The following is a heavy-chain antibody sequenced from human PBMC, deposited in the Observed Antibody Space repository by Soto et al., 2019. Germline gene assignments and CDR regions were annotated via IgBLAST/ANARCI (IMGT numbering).Heavy chain of an antibody. Sequence: SETLSLTCTVSGGSISSSSYYWGWIRQPPGKGLEWIGSIYYSGSTYYNPSLKSRVTISVDTSKNQFSLKLSSVTAADTAVYYCARLGEDKHDDRYYYYYGMDVWGQGTTVTVSS. J-gene: IGHJ6*02. CDR2: IYYSGST. V-gene: IGHV4-39*01. CDR3: ARLGEDKHDDRYYYYYGMDV. CDR1: GGSISSSSYY. D-gene: IGHD3-10*01.